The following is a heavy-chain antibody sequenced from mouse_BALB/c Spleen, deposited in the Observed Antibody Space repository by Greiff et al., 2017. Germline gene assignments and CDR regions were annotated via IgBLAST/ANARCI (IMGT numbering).Heavy chain of an antibody. J-gene: IGHJ2*01. CDR1: GYSITSGYY. CDR2: ISYDGSN. CDR3: ARGGYYYGSSDYFDY. V-gene: IGHV3-6*02. Sequence: DVKLQESGPGLVKPSQSLSLTCSVTGYSITSGYYWNWIRQFPGNKLEWMGYISYDGSNNYNPSLKNRISITRDTSKNQFFLKLNSVTTEDTATYYCARGGYYYGSSDYFDYWGQGTTLTVSS. D-gene: IGHD1-1*01.